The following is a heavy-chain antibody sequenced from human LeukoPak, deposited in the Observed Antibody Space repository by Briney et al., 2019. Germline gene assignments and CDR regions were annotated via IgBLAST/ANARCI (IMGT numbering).Heavy chain of an antibody. Sequence: GGSLRLSCAAFGFTFNNYAMHWVRQAPGKGLRWVAVIWYDGSNEYYADSVKGRFTISRDNSNNTLYSQMNSLRAEDTAVYYCAREPWVPPYYYFGMDVWGQGTTVTVSS. CDR2: IWYDGSNE. V-gene: IGHV3-33*01. J-gene: IGHJ6*02. CDR3: AREPWVPPYYYFGMDV. CDR1: GFTFNNYA. D-gene: IGHD1-26*01.